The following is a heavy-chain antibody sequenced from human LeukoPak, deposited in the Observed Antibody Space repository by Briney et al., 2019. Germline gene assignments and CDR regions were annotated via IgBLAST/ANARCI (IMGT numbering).Heavy chain of an antibody. J-gene: IGHJ4*02. Sequence: SVTVSCKASGGTFSSYAISWVRQAPGQGLEWMGGIIPIFGTANYAQKFQGRVTITADESTSTAYMELSSLRSEDTAVYYCARGYTYSSGWYYYFDYWGQGTLVTVSS. CDR1: GGTFSSYA. D-gene: IGHD6-19*01. V-gene: IGHV1-69*01. CDR3: ARGYTYSSGWYYYFDY. CDR2: IIPIFGTA.